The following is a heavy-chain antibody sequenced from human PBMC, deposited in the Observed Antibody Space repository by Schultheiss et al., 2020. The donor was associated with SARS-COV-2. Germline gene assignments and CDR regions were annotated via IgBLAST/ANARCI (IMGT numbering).Heavy chain of an antibody. D-gene: IGHD3-3*01. J-gene: IGHJ4*02. CDR3: ARTYDFWSGYADY. CDR2: IFSNDEK. Sequence: SGPTLVQPTETLTLTCTVSGFSLSNARMGVSWIRQPPGKALEWLAHIFSNDEKSYSTSLKSRLTISKDTSKSQVVLTMSNMDPVDTATYYCARTYDFWSGYADYWGQGTLVTVSS. V-gene: IGHV2-26*01. CDR1: GFSLSNARMG.